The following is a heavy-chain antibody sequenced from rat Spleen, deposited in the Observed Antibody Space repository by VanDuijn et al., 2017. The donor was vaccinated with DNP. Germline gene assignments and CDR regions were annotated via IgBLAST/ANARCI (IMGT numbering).Heavy chain of an antibody. V-gene: IGHV2-41*01. Sequence: QVQLKESGPGLVQPSQTLSLTCTVAGFSLTGYNVHWVRQPPGKGLEWMGIIWNTGGIRYNSALKSRLTILKDTSKSQVFLKMNSLQTEDTATYYCASTLVNYGTYGYYAMDAWGQGTSVTVSS. J-gene: IGHJ4*01. CDR2: IWNTGGI. D-gene: IGHD1-3*01. CDR3: ASTLVNYGTYGYYAMDA. CDR1: GFSLTGYN.